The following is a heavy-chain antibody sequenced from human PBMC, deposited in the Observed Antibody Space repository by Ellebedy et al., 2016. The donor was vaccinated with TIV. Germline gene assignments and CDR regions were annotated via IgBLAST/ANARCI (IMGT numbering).Heavy chain of an antibody. CDR1: GGTFSSYA. Sequence: SVKVSXXASGGTFSSYAISWVRQAPGQGLEWMGGIIPIFGTANYAQKFQGRVTITADKSTSTAYMELSSLRSEDTAVYYCARDLGATLPLDYWGQGTLVTVSS. CDR2: IIPIFGTA. V-gene: IGHV1-69*06. D-gene: IGHD1-26*01. CDR3: ARDLGATLPLDY. J-gene: IGHJ4*02.